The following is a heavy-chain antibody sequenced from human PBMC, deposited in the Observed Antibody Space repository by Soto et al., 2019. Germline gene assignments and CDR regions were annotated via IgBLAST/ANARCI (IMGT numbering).Heavy chain of an antibody. CDR3: ARHGPLTNNWNQLNC. Sequence: QLQLQESGPGLVKPSETLSLTCTVSGGSISSSPYYWAWIRQPPGKGLQWIGNIYYNGNTFYNPSRGSRVTTAIAASKGQFSLGVSSVTAPDTAVYYCARHGPLTNNWNQLNCWGQGTLVTVSS. D-gene: IGHD1-1*01. CDR1: GGSISSSPYY. CDR2: IYYNGNT. V-gene: IGHV4-39*01. J-gene: IGHJ4*02.